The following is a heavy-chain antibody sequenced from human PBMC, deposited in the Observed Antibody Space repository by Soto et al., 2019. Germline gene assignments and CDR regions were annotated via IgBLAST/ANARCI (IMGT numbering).Heavy chain of an antibody. CDR3: ARASTSYYYYGMDV. Sequence: GSLRLSCAASGFTVSSNYMSWVRQAPGKGLEWVSVIYSGGSTYYADSVKGRFTISRDNSKNTLYLQMNSLRAEDTAVYYCARASTSYYYYGMDVWGQGTTVTVSS. CDR1: GFTVSSNY. V-gene: IGHV3-53*01. CDR2: IYSGGST. J-gene: IGHJ6*02.